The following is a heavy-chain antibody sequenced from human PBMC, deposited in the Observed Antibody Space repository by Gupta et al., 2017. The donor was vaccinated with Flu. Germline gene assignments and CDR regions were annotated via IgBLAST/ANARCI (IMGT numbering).Heavy chain of an antibody. CDR3: ARDGLFCTTATCSGGYYYYYMDV. CDR2: IRSKIYGGAI. J-gene: IGHJ6*03. V-gene: IGHV3-49*02. Sequence: WVRQAPGKGLEWVGFIRSKIYGGAIEYAASVKGRFTISRDDSKSIAYLQMNSLKTEDTAVYYCARDGLFCTTATCSGGYYYYYMDVWGKGTTVTVSS. D-gene: IGHD3-9*01.